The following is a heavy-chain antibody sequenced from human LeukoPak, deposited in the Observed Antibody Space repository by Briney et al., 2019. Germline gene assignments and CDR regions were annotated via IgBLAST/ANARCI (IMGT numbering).Heavy chain of an antibody. V-gene: IGHV1-69*13. CDR1: GGTFTSYA. D-gene: IGHD1-26*01. Sequence: SVRVSCKTSGGTFTSYAITWVRQAPGQGLEWMGKIIPISGTTNYAQKFQGRVTFTADESTSTAYMELSSLRSEDTALYYCARKLRLGGNWFDPWGQGTLVTVSS. CDR2: IIPISGTT. J-gene: IGHJ5*02. CDR3: ARKLRLGGNWFDP.